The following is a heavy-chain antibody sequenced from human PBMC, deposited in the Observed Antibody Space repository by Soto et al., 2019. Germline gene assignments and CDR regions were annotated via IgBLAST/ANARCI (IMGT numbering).Heavy chain of an antibody. CDR3: AKDRGYYDSSGYYDY. CDR1: LFTFSSYG. J-gene: IGHJ4*02. CDR2: ISYDGSNK. Sequence: RSLRLSCAASLFTFSSYGMHWVRQSPGKGLEWVAVISYDGSNKYYADSVKGRFTISRDNSKNTLYLQMNSLRAEDTAVYYCAKDRGYYDSSGYYDYWGQGTLVTVSS. D-gene: IGHD3-22*01. V-gene: IGHV3-30*18.